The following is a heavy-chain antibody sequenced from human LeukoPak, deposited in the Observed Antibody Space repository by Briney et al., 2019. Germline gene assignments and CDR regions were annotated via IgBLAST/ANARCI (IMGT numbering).Heavy chain of an antibody. Sequence: PGGSLRLSCAASGFTFSSYSMNWVRQAPGKGLEWVANINKDGSELYYVDSVKGRFTISRDNAKNSLYLQMNSLRAEDTAVYYCARHVFQYFDPWGQGTLVTVSS. J-gene: IGHJ5*02. CDR3: ARHVFQYFDP. D-gene: IGHD2-2*01. CDR2: INKDGSEL. CDR1: GFTFSSYS. V-gene: IGHV3-7*04.